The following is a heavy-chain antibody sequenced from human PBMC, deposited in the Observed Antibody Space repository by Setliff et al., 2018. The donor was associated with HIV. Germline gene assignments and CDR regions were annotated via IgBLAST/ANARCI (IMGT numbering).Heavy chain of an antibody. J-gene: IGHJ4*02. CDR1: GLIFSDSW. V-gene: IGHV3-15*01. CDR2: IKSKEDGGTV. D-gene: IGHD6-19*01. Sequence: GGSLRLSCAAPGLIFSDSWMTWVRQAPGKGPEWVGRIKSKEDGGTVEYADSVKGRFTISRDNAKKSLYLQMNSLKTEDTAVYYCTAEQWLAWGQGTLVTVSS. CDR3: TAEQWLA.